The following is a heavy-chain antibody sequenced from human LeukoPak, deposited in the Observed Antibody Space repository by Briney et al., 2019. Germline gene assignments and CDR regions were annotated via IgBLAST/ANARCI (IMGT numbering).Heavy chain of an antibody. D-gene: IGHD1-26*01. V-gene: IGHV3-74*03. CDR2: INPDGSIR. CDR1: GLTFSTYC. CDR3: AREARVGGALQY. Sequence: PGGSLRLSCAASGLTFSTYCMHWVRQAPGKGLAWVARINPDGSIRTYATSVQGRVTISRDTAKATLFLQMNSLRGEDTAVYYCAREARVGGALQYWGQGTPVSVSS. J-gene: IGHJ4*02.